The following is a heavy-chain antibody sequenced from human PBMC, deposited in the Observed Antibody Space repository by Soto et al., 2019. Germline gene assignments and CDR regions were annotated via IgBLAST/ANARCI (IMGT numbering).Heavy chain of an antibody. CDR1: GFSLTSPAVG. D-gene: IGHD6-19*01. J-gene: IGHJ4*02. Sequence: QITLKESGPTLVKPTQTLTLTCTFSGFSLTSPAVGVNWIRQPPGKALEWLALIYWDDDKQYSPSLKRRLTSTKDTSKNQVVLTMTNMDPVDTATYYCAHGSGWLSDYWGQGTLVTVSS. CDR2: IYWDDDK. V-gene: IGHV2-5*02. CDR3: AHGSGWLSDY.